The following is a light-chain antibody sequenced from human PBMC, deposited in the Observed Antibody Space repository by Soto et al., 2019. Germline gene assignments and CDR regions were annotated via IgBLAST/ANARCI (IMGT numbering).Light chain of an antibody. CDR3: QQYNDWPALT. CDR1: QSVGSN. CDR2: AAS. J-gene: IGKJ4*01. Sequence: ETVMTQSRATLSVSPGERATLSCRASQSVGSNVAWYQQKPGQAPRLLIHAASTRATGIPTRFSGSGSGTEFTLTINRLQSEDFAVYYCQQYNDWPALTFGGGTKVEMK. V-gene: IGKV3-15*01.